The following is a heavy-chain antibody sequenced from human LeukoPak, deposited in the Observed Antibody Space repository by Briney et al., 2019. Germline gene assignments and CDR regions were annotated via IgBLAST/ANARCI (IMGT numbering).Heavy chain of an antibody. V-gene: IGHV3-30*18. CDR1: GFTFSSSG. Sequence: GGSLRLSCAASGFTFSSSGMHWVRQAPGKGLEWVALISYDGSTKYYADSVKGRFTISRDNSKNTLYLQMNSLRAEDTAVYYCAKSVVLVWGVIPGKGQSGFDYWGQGTLVTVSS. D-gene: IGHD3-10*01. CDR3: AKSVVLVWGVIPGKGQSGFDY. J-gene: IGHJ4*02. CDR2: ISYDGSTK.